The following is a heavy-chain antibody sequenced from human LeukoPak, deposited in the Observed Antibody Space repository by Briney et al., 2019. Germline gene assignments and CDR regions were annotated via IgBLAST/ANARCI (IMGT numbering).Heavy chain of an antibody. CDR1: GYTLTELS. J-gene: IGHJ3*02. D-gene: IGHD6-19*01. CDR2: FDPEDGET. V-gene: IGHV1-24*01. CDR3: ATASSGWFQGAFDI. Sequence: GASGKVSCKVSGYTLTELSIHWVRQAPGKRLGWMGGFDPEDGETIYAQKFQGRVTMTEDTSTDTAYMELSSVRSEDTAVYYCATASSGWFQGAFDIWGQGTMVTVSS.